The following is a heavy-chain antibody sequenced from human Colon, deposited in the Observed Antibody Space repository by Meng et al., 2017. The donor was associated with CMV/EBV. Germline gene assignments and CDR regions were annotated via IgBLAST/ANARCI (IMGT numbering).Heavy chain of an antibody. V-gene: IGHV3-21*01. CDR1: GFTFSSYS. CDR3: TSTTPLEYCSSTSCPPKN. J-gene: IGHJ4*02. Sequence: GESLKISCAASGFTFSSYSMNWVRQAPGKGLEWVSSISSSSSYIYYADSVKGRFTISRDNAKNSLYLQMNSLRAEDTAVYYCTSTTPLEYCSSTSCPPKNWGQGTLVTVSS. CDR2: ISSSSSYI. D-gene: IGHD2-2*01.